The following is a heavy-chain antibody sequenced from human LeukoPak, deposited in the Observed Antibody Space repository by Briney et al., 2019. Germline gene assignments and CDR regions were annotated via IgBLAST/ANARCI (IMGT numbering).Heavy chain of an antibody. Sequence: SETLSLTCNVSGDSIRGFYWGWIRQPPGKGLEWIGYFYYSGDTNYNPALESRVTISVDTSKNQFSLKLSSLTAADTAVCYCAREEVAAAGTSFDYWGQGTLVTVSS. V-gene: IGHV4-59*01. CDR2: FYYSGDT. D-gene: IGHD6-13*01. J-gene: IGHJ4*02. CDR3: AREEVAAAGTSFDY. CDR1: GDSIRGFY.